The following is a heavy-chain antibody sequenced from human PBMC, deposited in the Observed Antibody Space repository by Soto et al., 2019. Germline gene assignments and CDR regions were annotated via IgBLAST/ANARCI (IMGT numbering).Heavy chain of an antibody. CDR3: ARESGDNGHYEAH. J-gene: IGHJ4*02. D-gene: IGHD4-17*01. CDR1: GGSISSYH. CDR2: INTRGNT. Sequence: SETLSLTRPVSGGSISSYHWSWIRHSAGKGLEGIGRINTRGNTHYNPSLKSRVTVSIDTSKNQFFLTVNSVTAADSAVYYCARESGDNGHYEAHWVPGPPVTVS. V-gene: IGHV4-4*07.